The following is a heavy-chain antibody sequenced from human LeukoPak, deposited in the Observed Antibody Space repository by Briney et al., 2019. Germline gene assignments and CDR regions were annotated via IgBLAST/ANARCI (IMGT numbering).Heavy chain of an antibody. CDR2: INHSGST. CDR3: ARAPSWTYYYGSGSRGLDY. Sequence: PSETLSLTCTVSGGSISSYYWSWIRQPPGKGLEWIGEINHSGSTNYNPSLKSRVTISVDTSKNQFSLKLSSVTAADTAVYYCARAPSWTYYYGSGSRGLDYWGQGTLVTVSS. D-gene: IGHD3-10*01. V-gene: IGHV4-34*01. CDR1: GGSISSYY. J-gene: IGHJ4*02.